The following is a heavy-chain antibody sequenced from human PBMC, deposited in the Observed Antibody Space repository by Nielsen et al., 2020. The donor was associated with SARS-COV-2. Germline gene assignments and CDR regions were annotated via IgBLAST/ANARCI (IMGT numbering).Heavy chain of an antibody. CDR1: GFAFRTYW. Sequence: GESLKISCAASGFAFRTYWMHWVRQAPGKGLVWVSRINNDGSTTTYADSVKGRFTISRDNAKNTLYLQMNSLRAEDTAVYYCANLRDCSGTSCSWGQGTLVTVSS. J-gene: IGHJ5*02. CDR3: ANLRDCSGTSCS. D-gene: IGHD2-2*01. CDR2: INNDGSTT. V-gene: IGHV3-74*01.